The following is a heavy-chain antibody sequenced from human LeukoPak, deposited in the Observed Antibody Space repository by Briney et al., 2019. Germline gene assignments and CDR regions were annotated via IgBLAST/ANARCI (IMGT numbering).Heavy chain of an antibody. J-gene: IGHJ6*03. D-gene: IGHD2-2*02. V-gene: IGHV4-59*01. CDR1: GGSISSYY. CDR3: ARVGYCSSTSCYIEDYYMDV. Sequence: SETLSLTCTVSGGSISSYYWSWIRQSPGKGLEWIGYIYYSGGTNYNPSLKSRVTLSVDTAKNQFSLKVSSVTAADTAVYYCARVGYCSSTSCYIEDYYMDVWGKGTTVIVSS. CDR2: IYYSGGT.